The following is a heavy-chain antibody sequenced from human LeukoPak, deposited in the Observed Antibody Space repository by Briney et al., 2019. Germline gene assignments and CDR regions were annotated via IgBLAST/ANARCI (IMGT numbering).Heavy chain of an antibody. CDR3: ARLGPRLARATVTTDLGSY. D-gene: IGHD4-11*01. V-gene: IGHV3-11*04. J-gene: IGHJ4*02. CDR1: GFTFSDYY. CDR2: ISSSGSTI. Sequence: PGGSLRLSCAASGFTFSDYYMTWLRQAPGKELEWVSYISSSGSTIHYADSVKGRFTISRDNAKNSLYLQMNSLRAEDTAVYYCARLGPRLARATVTTDLGSYWGQGTLVTVSS.